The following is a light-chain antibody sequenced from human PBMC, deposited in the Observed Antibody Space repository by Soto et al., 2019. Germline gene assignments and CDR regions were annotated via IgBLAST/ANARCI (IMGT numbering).Light chain of an antibody. CDR2: GAS. J-gene: IGKJ2*01. Sequence: DIVLTQSPGTLSLSPGERATLSCRASQTLNSNYLAWYQQKPGQAPRLLIYGASTRATGIPDRFSGTGSGANFTLTISRLEPEDFAVYFCQQYGSATYTFGQGTELEIK. V-gene: IGKV3-20*01. CDR3: QQYGSATYT. CDR1: QTLNSNY.